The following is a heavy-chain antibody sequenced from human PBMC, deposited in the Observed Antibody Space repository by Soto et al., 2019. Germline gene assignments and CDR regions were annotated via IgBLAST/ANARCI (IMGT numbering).Heavy chain of an antibody. J-gene: IGHJ4*02. D-gene: IGHD3-22*01. CDR1: GFTFSSYA. V-gene: IGHV3-23*01. CDR2: ISGSGGST. Sequence: GGSLRLSCAASGFTFSSYAMSWVRQAPGKGLEWVSAISGSGGSTYYADSVKGRFTISRDNSKNTLYLQMNSLRAEDTAVYYCAKQEDQYYYDSSGYYSYFDYWGQGTLVTVSS. CDR3: AKQEDQYYYDSSGYYSYFDY.